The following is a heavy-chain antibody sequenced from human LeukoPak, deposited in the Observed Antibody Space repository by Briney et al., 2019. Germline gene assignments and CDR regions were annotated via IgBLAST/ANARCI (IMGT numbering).Heavy chain of an antibody. CDR3: ARDGPSSSGWYGLGYYYYGMDV. CDR2: IYTSGST. V-gene: IGHV4-4*07. J-gene: IGHJ6*02. D-gene: IGHD6-19*01. Sequence: SETLSLTCTVSGGSISSYYWSWIRQPAGKGLEWIGRIYTSGSTNYNPSLKSRVTMSVDTSKNQFSLKLSSVTAADTAAYYCARDGPSSSGWYGLGYYYYGMDVWGQGTTVTVSS. CDR1: GGSISSYY.